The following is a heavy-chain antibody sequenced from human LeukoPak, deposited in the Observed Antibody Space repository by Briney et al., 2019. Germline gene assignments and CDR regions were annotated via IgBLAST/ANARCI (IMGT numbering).Heavy chain of an antibody. CDR2: ISSSSDYI. D-gene: IGHD4-11*01. V-gene: IGHV3-21*04. Sequence: GGSLRLSCAASGFTFSSYSMKWVRQAPGKGLEWVSCISSSSDYIYYVESVKGRFTISRDNAKNSLYLQMNSLRAEDTAVYYCAKGCTVTTPFDYWGQGTLVTVSS. CDR1: GFTFSSYS. CDR3: AKGCTVTTPFDY. J-gene: IGHJ4*02.